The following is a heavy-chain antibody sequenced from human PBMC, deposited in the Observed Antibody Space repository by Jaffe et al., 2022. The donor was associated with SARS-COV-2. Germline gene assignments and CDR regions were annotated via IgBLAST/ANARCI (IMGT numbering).Heavy chain of an antibody. J-gene: IGHJ6*03. V-gene: IGHV3-48*01. D-gene: IGHD6-25*01. CDR2: ISSDSRTL. Sequence: EVQLVESGGGLGQPGGSLRLSCAASGFTFSSYTMSWVRQAPGKGLEWVSHISSDSRTLHYADSVKGRFTISRDNAKNSLYLQMNSLRAEDTAVYYCASIAAAGFDYYYMDVWGKGTTVTVSS. CDR3: ASIAAAGFDYYYMDV. CDR1: GFTFSSYT.